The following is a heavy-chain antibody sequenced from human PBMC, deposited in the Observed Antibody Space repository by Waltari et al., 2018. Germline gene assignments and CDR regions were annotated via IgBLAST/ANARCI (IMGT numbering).Heavy chain of an antibody. J-gene: IGHJ4*02. V-gene: IGHV3-21*01. CDR1: GFTCSSYS. D-gene: IGHD7-27*01. Sequence: EVQLVESGGGLVKPGGSLRLSCAAYGFTCSSYSMHWVRQAPGKGLEWVSSISRSRSYIYYADSVKGRFTISRDNAKNSLYLQMNSLRAEDTAVYYCASLPGDLNYWGQGTLVTVSS. CDR3: ASLPGDLNY. CDR2: ISRSRSYI.